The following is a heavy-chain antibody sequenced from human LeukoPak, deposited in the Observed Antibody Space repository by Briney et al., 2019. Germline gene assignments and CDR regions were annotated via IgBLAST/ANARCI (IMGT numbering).Heavy chain of an antibody. V-gene: IGHV4-34*01. CDR2: ITYSGST. CDR3: ARGGDIVVVVAATGFDY. D-gene: IGHD2-15*01. Sequence: SRTLSLTCAVSGGSFSGYYWSCIRQPPGKGLWWSWEITYSGSTNYNPSLKSRVTISVDTSKTQFPLKLSSVTAADTAVYYCARGGDIVVVVAATGFDYWGQRTLVTVSS. J-gene: IGHJ4*02. CDR1: GGSFSGYY.